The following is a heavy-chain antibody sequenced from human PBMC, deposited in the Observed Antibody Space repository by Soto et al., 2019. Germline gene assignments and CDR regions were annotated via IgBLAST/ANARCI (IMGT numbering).Heavy chain of an antibody. Sequence: SVKVSCKASGGTFSSYAISWVRQAPGQGLEWMGGIITIFGKTNYAQKLQGRVTMTTDTSTGTAYMELRSLSSDDTAVYYCARELRSSSLYFDYWGQGTLVTVSS. CDR1: GGTFSSYA. CDR3: ARELRSSSLYFDY. CDR2: IITIFGKT. V-gene: IGHV1-69*05. J-gene: IGHJ4*02. D-gene: IGHD6-13*01.